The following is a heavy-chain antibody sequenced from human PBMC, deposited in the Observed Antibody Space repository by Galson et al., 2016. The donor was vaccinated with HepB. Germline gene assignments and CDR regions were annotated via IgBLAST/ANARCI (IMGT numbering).Heavy chain of an antibody. CDR1: GFTFRNYA. J-gene: IGHJ4*02. CDR3: TKHEVRTHDH. Sequence: SCAASGFTFRNYAMSWVRQAPGKGLEWVSAIHLAGRDIYYADSVRGRFTISRDDSNSMLYLQMNSLRPEDSALYYCTKHEVRTHDHWGQGTLVTVSS. V-gene: IGHV3-23*05. CDR2: IHLAGRDI. D-gene: IGHD3-22*01.